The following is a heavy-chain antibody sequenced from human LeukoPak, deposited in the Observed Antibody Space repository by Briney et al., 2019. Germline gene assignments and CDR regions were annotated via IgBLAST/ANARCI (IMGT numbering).Heavy chain of an antibody. CDR1: GFTLSSYS. J-gene: IGHJ3*02. CDR3: AREGAPAAFDI. Sequence: PGGSLRLSCAASGFTLSSYSMNWVRQAPGKGLEWVSSFRSDNGNRDYADSVKGRFTISRDNAKNSLYLQMNSLRAEDTAVYYCAREGAPAAFDIWGQGTMVTVSS. CDR2: FRSDNGNR. V-gene: IGHV3-21*01. D-gene: IGHD1-26*01.